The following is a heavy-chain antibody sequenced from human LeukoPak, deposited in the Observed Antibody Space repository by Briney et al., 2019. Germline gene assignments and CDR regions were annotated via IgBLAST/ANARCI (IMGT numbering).Heavy chain of an antibody. J-gene: IGHJ3*02. CDR1: GGTFSSYA. Sequence: GASVKVSCKASGGTFSSYAISWVRQAPGQGLEWMGGIIPIFGTANYAQKFQGRVTITTDESTSTAYMELSSLRSEDTAVYYCAREEGRGSPDYDAFDIWGQGTMVTVSS. CDR2: IIPIFGTA. V-gene: IGHV1-69*05. D-gene: IGHD1-14*01. CDR3: AREEGRGSPDYDAFDI.